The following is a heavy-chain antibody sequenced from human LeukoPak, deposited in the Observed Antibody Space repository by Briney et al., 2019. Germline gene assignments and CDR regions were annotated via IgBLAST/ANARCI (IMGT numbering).Heavy chain of an antibody. CDR3: AKKQRADPGRGTFDY. J-gene: IGHJ4*02. CDR2: LSDSGHST. Sequence: PGGSLRLSCAASGFTFSTYAMYWVRQAPGKGLEWVSSLSDSGHSTNYADSVKGRFTTSRDNFKNILYLQMHSLRAEDTAVYYCAKKQRADPGRGTFDYWGQGTLVTVSS. D-gene: IGHD3-10*01. V-gene: IGHV3-23*01. CDR1: GFTFSTYA.